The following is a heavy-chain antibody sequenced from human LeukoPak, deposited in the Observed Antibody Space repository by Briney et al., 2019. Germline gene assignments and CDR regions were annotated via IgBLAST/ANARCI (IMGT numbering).Heavy chain of an antibody. CDR3: ARDRPLGTGDVFDI. D-gene: IGHD1-14*01. CDR1: GGSISSDF. J-gene: IGHJ3*02. Sequence: SETLSLTCTVSGGSISSDFWSWIRQSPGKGLEWIGYIHYSGSTNYNPSLKSRVTISVDTSKNQFSLRLSSVTAAGTAVYYCARDRPLGTGDVFDIWGQGTMVTVSS. CDR2: IHYSGST. V-gene: IGHV4-59*01.